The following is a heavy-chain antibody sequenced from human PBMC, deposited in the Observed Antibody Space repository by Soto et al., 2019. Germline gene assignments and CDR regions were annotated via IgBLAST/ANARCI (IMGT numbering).Heavy chain of an antibody. V-gene: IGHV1-69*04. D-gene: IGHD3-9*01. CDR3: ARDRSVRYFDSYPFAI. CDR1: GGTFSSYT. CDR2: IIPILGIA. J-gene: IGHJ3*02. Sequence: ASVKVSCKASGGTFSSYTISWVRQAPGQGLEWMGRIIPILGIANYAQKFQGRVTITADKSTSTAYMELSSLRSEDTAVYYCARDRSVRYFDSYPFAIWGQGTMVTV.